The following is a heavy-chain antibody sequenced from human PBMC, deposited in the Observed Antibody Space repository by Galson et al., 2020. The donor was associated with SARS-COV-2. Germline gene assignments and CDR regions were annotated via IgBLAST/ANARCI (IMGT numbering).Heavy chain of an antibody. J-gene: IGHJ6*02. CDR2: IWYDGSNK. V-gene: IGHV3-33*01. CDR3: AITVGGYYGMDV. Sequence: GESLKISCAASGFTFSSYGMHWVRQAPGKGLEWVAVIWYDGSNKYYADSVKGRFTISRDNSKNTLYLQMNSLRAEDTAVYYCAITVGGYYGMDVWGQGTTVTVSS. CDR1: GFTFSSYG. D-gene: IGHD2-15*01.